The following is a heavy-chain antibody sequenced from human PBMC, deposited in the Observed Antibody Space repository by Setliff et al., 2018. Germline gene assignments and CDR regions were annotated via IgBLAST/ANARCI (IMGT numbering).Heavy chain of an antibody. CDR3: ARDRTAMVTHYGMDV. J-gene: IGHJ6*02. V-gene: IGHV3-7*01. CDR2: IKQDGSEK. Sequence: GGSLRLSCAASGFTFSNSWMSWVRQAPGKGLEWVANIKQDGSEKYYVDSVKGRFTISRDNAKNSLYLQMNSLRGEDTAVYYCARDRTAMVTHYGMDVWGQGTTVTVSS. CDR1: GFTFSNSW. D-gene: IGHD5-18*01.